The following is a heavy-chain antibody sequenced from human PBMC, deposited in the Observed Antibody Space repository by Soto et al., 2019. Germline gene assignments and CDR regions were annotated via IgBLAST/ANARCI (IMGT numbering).Heavy chain of an antibody. V-gene: IGHV4-59*01. CDR2: IYYSGST. CDR3: ARVGVGYDYVWGSYRYEFIGGMDV. CDR1: GGSISSYY. D-gene: IGHD3-16*02. Sequence: QVQLQESGPGLVKPSETLSLTCTVSGGSISSYYWSWIRQPPGKGLEWIGYIYYSGSTNYNPSLKSRVTISVDTSKNQFSLKLSSVTAADTAVYYCARVGVGYDYVWGSYRYEFIGGMDVWGQGTTVTVSS. J-gene: IGHJ6*02.